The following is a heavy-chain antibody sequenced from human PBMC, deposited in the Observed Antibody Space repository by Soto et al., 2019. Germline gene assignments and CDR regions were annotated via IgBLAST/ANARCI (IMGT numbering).Heavy chain of an antibody. CDR1: GFTVSNNY. Sequence: EVQLVESGGGFVQPGGSLRLSCAASGFTVSNNYMRWVRQAPGKGLEWVSLIYSGGATYYADSVKGRFTISRDNSKNTLYLQINSLRAEATALYYGAGDGTYNWVGGQGTLVTVSS. J-gene: IGHJ4*02. CDR2: IYSGGAT. D-gene: IGHD1-1*01. V-gene: IGHV3-66*01. CDR3: AGDGTYNWV.